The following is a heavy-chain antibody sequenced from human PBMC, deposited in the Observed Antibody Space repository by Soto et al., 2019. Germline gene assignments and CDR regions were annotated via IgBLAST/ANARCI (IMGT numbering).Heavy chain of an antibody. CDR3: ARARSPLTYDILTGYFDY. J-gene: IGHJ4*02. CDR1: GGSFSGYY. CDR2: INHSGST. D-gene: IGHD3-9*01. Sequence: SETLSLTCAVYGGSFSGYYWSWIRQPPGKGLAWIGEINHSGSTNYNPSLKSRVTISVDTSKNQFSLKLSSVTAADTAVYYCARARSPLTYDILTGYFDYLGQGTLVTVSS. V-gene: IGHV4-34*01.